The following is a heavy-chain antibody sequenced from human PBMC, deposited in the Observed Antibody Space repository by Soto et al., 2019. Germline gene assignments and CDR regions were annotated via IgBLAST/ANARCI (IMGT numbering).Heavy chain of an antibody. CDR3: ARDSRYSSGWYTPFYYYYYGMDV. J-gene: IGHJ6*02. CDR2: INPNSGGT. Sequence: ASVKVSCTASGYTFTGYYRHWVRQAPGQGLEWMGRINPNSGGTNYAQKFQGRVTMTRDTSISTAYMELSRLRSDDTAVYYCARDSRYSSGWYTPFYYYYYGMDVWGQGTTVTVSS. D-gene: IGHD6-19*01. V-gene: IGHV1-2*02. CDR1: GYTFTGYY.